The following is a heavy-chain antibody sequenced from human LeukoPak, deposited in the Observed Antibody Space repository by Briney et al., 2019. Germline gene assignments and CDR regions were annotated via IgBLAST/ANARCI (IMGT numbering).Heavy chain of an antibody. D-gene: IGHD1-14*01. CDR3: ARSPHRFYFDQ. CDR1: GYTFTNYD. V-gene: IGHV1-8*01. Sequence: ASVKVSCKASGYTFTNYDINWVRQATGQGLEWMGWMNPNSGNTGYAQKFQGRVTITRNTSITTAYMELSSMSSEDTAVDFCARSPHRFYFDQGGQEIRHTVPS. J-gene: IGHJ4*02. CDR2: MNPNSGNT.